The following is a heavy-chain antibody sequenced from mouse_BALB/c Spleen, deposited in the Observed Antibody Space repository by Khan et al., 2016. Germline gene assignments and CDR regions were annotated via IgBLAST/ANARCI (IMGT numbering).Heavy chain of an antibody. D-gene: IGHD2-14*01. Sequence: EVELVESGGGLVQPGGSLKLSCAASGFTFSTYAMSWVRQTPDKRLELVATINSNGGSTYYPDNVKGRFTISRDNAKNTLYLQMSSLKSEDTAMYYCARVRQAVDYWGPGTSVTVSS. J-gene: IGHJ4*01. V-gene: IGHV5-6-3*01. CDR1: GFTFSTYA. CDR3: ARVRQAVDY. CDR2: INSNGGST.